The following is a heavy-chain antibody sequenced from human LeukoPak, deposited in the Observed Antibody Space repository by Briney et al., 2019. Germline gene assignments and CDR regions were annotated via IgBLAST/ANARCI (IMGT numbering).Heavy chain of an antibody. CDR3: ARDTSYSRDWFDP. Sequence: SETLSLTCTVSGGSISGGSDYWSWIRQPAGKGLEWIGRIYTTGGTNYNPSLRSRVTISKDTSKNQFSLKLTSVTAADTAVYYCARDTSYSRDWFDPWGQGTLVTVSS. CDR1: GGSISGGSDY. V-gene: IGHV4-61*02. J-gene: IGHJ5*02. D-gene: IGHD2-15*01. CDR2: IYTTGGT.